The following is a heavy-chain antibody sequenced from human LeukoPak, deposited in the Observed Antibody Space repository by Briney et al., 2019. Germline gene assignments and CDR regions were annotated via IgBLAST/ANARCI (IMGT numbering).Heavy chain of an antibody. CDR3: ARNFPGVGCSGGSCYDY. CDR1: GYSISSSSYY. J-gene: IGHJ4*02. CDR2: IYYSGTT. Sequence: PSETLSLTCTVSGYSISSSSYYWGWIRQPPGKGLEWIGTIYYSGTTYYNPSLKSRVTISIDTSKNQFSLKLSSVTAADTAVYYCARNFPGVGCSGGSCYDYWGQGTLVTVSS. V-gene: IGHV4-39*07. D-gene: IGHD2-15*01.